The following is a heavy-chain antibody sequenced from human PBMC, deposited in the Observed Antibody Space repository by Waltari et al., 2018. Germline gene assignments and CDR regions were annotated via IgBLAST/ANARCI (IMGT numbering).Heavy chain of an antibody. CDR3: ARRPRLGYCSGGSCRGAFDI. CDR1: GGSFSGYY. J-gene: IGHJ3*02. V-gene: IGHV4-34*01. D-gene: IGHD2-15*01. CDR2: INHSGST. Sequence: QVQLQQWGAGLLKPSETLSLTCAVYGGSFSGYYWSWIRQPPGKGLEWIGEINHSGSTNYNPSLKSRVTISVDTSKNQFSLKRSSVTAADTAVYYCARRPRLGYCSGGSCRGAFDIWGQGTMVTVSS.